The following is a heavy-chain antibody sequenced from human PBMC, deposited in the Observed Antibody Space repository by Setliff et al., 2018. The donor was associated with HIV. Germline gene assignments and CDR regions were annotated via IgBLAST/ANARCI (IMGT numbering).Heavy chain of an antibody. CDR1: GFTFTSYA. V-gene: IGHV3-23*01. CDR2: ISGSGDDT. D-gene: IGHD2-2*01. J-gene: IGHJ4*02. CDR3: AKVDNRHCTSASCRDFDY. Sequence: HPGGSLRLSCAASGFTFTSYALSWVRQAPGKGLEWISSISGSGDDTYYADSVKGRFSLSGDYSKNTVSLQMNSLRAEDTAVYYCAKVDNRHCTSASCRDFDYWGQGTLVTVSS.